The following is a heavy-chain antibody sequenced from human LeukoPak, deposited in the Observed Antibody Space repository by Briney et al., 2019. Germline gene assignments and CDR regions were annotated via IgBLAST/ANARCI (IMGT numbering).Heavy chain of an antibody. Sequence: QTGGSLRLSCAASGFSFSSDWMNWVRQVPGKGLEWVANINQDGSKKYYVDSVKGRFTISRDNAKNSLYLQMNSLRAEDTAVYYCARDPDILTGVAYDFWGQGTMVTVSS. D-gene: IGHD3-9*01. CDR3: ARDPDILTGVAYDF. V-gene: IGHV3-7*05. CDR2: INQDGSKK. CDR1: GFSFSSDW. J-gene: IGHJ3*01.